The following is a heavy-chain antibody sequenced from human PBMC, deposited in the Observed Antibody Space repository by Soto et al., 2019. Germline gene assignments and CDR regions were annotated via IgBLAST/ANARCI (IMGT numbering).Heavy chain of an antibody. CDR2: IKPDGSRT. V-gene: IGHV3-74*03. Sequence: PGGSLRLSCAASGFTFSSYSMHWDRQAPGEGLVWVSYIKPDGSRTKDADSVKGRFTISRDNARNTLYLRMNSLRAEDTAVYYCARDNNWSYDSWGRGTLVTVSS. CDR3: ARDNNWSYDS. CDR1: GFTFSSYS. J-gene: IGHJ4*02. D-gene: IGHD1-1*01.